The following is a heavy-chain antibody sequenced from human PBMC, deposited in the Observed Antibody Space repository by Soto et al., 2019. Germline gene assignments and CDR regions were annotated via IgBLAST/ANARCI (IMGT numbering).Heavy chain of an antibody. CDR2: ISWNSGSI. CDR3: AKDIEGLTNYYYYGMDV. D-gene: IGHD2-15*01. Sequence: GGSLRLSCAASGFTFDDYAMHWVRQAPGKGLEWVSGISWNSGSIGYADSVKGRFTISRDNAKNSLYLQMNSLRAEDTALYYCAKDIEGLTNYYYYGMDVWGQGTTVTVSS. V-gene: IGHV3-9*01. CDR1: GFTFDDYA. J-gene: IGHJ6*02.